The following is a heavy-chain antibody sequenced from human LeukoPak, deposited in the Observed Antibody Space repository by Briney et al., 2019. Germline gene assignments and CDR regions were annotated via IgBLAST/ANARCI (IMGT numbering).Heavy chain of an antibody. D-gene: IGHD3-22*01. CDR1: GFTLSSYA. J-gene: IGHJ4*02. V-gene: IGHV3-49*04. Sequence: GGSLRLSCAASGFTLSSYAMSWVRQAPGKGLEWVGFIRSKAYGGTTEYAASVKGRFTISRDDSKSIAYLQMNSLKTEDTAVYYCTRAPHYYDSSGYSDYFDYWGQGTLVTVSS. CDR2: IRSKAYGGTT. CDR3: TRAPHYYDSSGYSDYFDY.